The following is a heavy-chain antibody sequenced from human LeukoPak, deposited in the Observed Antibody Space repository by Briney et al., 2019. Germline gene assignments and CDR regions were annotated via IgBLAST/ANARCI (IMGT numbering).Heavy chain of an antibody. CDR1: GYTFTSYD. CDR3: AGWNLGELFVVNWFDS. CDR2: IRAYNGDT. J-gene: IGHJ5*01. Sequence: ASVKVSCKTSGYTFTSYDISWVRQAPGQGLEWMGWIRAYNGDTKYSQKFQGRVNMTTDTSTHTVHMELRGLKSDDTAVYYCAGWNLGELFVVNWFDSWGQGTHVTVSS. V-gene: IGHV1-18*01. D-gene: IGHD3-16*01.